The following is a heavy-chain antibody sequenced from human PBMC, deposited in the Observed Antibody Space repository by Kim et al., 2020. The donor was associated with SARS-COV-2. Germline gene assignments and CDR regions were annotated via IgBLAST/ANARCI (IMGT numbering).Heavy chain of an antibody. CDR2: INAGNGNT. D-gene: IGHD1-26*01. J-gene: IGHJ3*02. Sequence: ASVKVSCKASGYTFTSYAMHWVRQAPGQRLEWMGWINAGNGNTKYSQKFQGRVTITRDTSASTAYMELSSLRSEDTAVYYCARGPSKWLWEPRHHDAFDIWGQGTMVTVSS. V-gene: IGHV1-3*01. CDR3: ARGPSKWLWEPRHHDAFDI. CDR1: GYTFTSYA.